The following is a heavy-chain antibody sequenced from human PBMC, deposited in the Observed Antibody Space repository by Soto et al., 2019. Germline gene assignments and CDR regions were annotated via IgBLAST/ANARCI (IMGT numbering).Heavy chain of an antibody. D-gene: IGHD3-22*01. Sequence: PGGSLRLSCAASGFTFSSYSMNWVRQAPGKGLEWVSYISSSSSTIYHADSVKGRFTISRDNAKNSLYLQMNSLRAEDTAVYYCARGPYYYDGSGYNSDWGQGTLVTVS. CDR2: ISSSSSTI. CDR3: ARGPYYYDGSGYNSD. V-gene: IGHV3-48*01. CDR1: GFTFSSYS. J-gene: IGHJ4*02.